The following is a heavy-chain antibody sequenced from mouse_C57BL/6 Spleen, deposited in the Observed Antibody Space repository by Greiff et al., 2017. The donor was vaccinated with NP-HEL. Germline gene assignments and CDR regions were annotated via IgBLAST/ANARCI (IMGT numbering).Heavy chain of an antibody. D-gene: IGHD2-2*01. V-gene: IGHV1-64*01. CDR1: GYTFTSYW. CDR3: ALYYGYDGFAY. CDR2: IHPNSGST. Sequence: QVQLKQPGAELVKPGASVKLSCKASGYTFTSYWMHWVKQRPGQGLEWIGMIHPNSGSTNYNEKFKSKATLTVDKSSSTAYMQLSSLTSEDSAVYYCALYYGYDGFAYWGQGTLVTVSA. J-gene: IGHJ3*01.